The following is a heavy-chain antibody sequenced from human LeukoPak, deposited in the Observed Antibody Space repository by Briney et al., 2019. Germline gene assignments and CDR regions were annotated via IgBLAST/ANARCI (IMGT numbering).Heavy chain of an antibody. CDR2: MYYSGST. CDR3: ASLYSGSYDTGSFDYFNY. Sequence: SETLSPTCTVSGGSISSYYWSWIRQPPGKGLEWIGYMYYSGSTNYNPSLKSRVTISVDTSKNQFSLKLSSVTAADTAVYYCASLYSGSYDTGSFDYFNYWGQGTLVTVSS. CDR1: GGSISSYY. D-gene: IGHD1-26*01. J-gene: IGHJ4*02. V-gene: IGHV4-59*01.